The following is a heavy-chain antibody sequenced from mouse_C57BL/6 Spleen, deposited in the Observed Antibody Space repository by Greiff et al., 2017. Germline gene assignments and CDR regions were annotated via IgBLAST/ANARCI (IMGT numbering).Heavy chain of an antibody. V-gene: IGHV1-81*01. CDR1: GYTFTSYG. D-gene: IGHD1-1*01. Sequence: QVQLKQSGAELARPGASVKLSCKASGYTFTSYGISWVKQRTGQGLEWIGEIYPRSGNTYYNEKFKGKATLTADKSSSTAYMELRSLTSEDSAVYFCAYDGSSPTAFEVWGTGTTVTVAS. CDR3: AYDGSSPTAFEV. CDR2: IYPRSGNT. J-gene: IGHJ1*03.